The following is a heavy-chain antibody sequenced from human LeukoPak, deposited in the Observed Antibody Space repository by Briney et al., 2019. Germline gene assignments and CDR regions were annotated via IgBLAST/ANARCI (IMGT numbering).Heavy chain of an antibody. CDR2: ISYDGSNK. Sequence: PGRSLRLSCAASGFTFSSYAMHWVRQAPGKGLEWVAVISYDGSNKYYADSVKGRFTISRDNSKNTLYLQMNSLRAEDTAVYYCANNGWDYWGQGTLVTVSS. CDR1: GFTFSSYA. CDR3: ANNGWDY. D-gene: IGHD2-8*01. J-gene: IGHJ4*02. V-gene: IGHV3-30*04.